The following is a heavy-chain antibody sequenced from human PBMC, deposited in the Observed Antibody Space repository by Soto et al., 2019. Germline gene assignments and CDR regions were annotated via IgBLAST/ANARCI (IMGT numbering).Heavy chain of an antibody. D-gene: IGHD2-2*01. J-gene: IGHJ6*02. Sequence: GGSLRLSCAASGFAFSSYGMHWVRQAPGKGLEWVAVIWYDGSNKYYADSVKGRFTISRDNSKNTLYLQMNSLRAEDTAVYYCARDALGSIVVVPAATYGMDVWGQGTTVTVSS. CDR2: IWYDGSNK. CDR1: GFAFSSYG. CDR3: ARDALGSIVVVPAATYGMDV. V-gene: IGHV3-33*01.